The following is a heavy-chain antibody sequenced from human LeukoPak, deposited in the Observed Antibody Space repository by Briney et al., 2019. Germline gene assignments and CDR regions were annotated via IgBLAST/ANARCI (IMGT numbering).Heavy chain of an antibody. J-gene: IGHJ4*02. V-gene: IGHV3-48*03. CDR1: GFTFSSYE. CDR2: ISSSGSTI. D-gene: IGHD5-12*01. Sequence: GGSLRLSCAASGFTFSSYEMNWVRQAPGKGLEWVSYISSSGSTIYYADSVKGRFTIPRDNAKNSLYLQMNSLRAEDTAVYYCARDPGNGGYEDWGQGTLVTVSS. CDR3: ARDPGNGGYED.